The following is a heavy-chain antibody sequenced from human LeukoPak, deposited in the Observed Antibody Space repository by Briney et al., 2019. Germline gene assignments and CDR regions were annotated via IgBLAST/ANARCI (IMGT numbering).Heavy chain of an antibody. J-gene: IGHJ5*02. V-gene: IGHV1-69*05. CDR1: GGTFSSYA. CDR3: ASGASAWYTTWFDP. D-gene: IGHD6-19*01. Sequence: SVKLSCKASGGTFSSYAISWVRQAPGQGLEWEGRIIPIFGTANYAQKFQGRVTITTDESKNPASLELSTLRSEDSAVYYCASGASAWYTTWFDPWSQGTLVTVSS. CDR2: IIPIFGTA.